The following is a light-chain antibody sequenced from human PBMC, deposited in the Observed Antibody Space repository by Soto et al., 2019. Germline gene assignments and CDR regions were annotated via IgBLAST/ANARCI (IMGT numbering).Light chain of an antibody. CDR1: QDISKW. CDR2: DAS. Sequence: DIHRTQSPSTLSASIRDRVSITCRASQDISKWLAWYQQKPGKPPKLLIYDASGLDSGVPSRFSGSGYGTEFTLTISGLQPEDFATFYCQQYDSFPWTVGPGTKVDIK. V-gene: IGKV1-5*01. CDR3: QQYDSFPWT. J-gene: IGKJ1*01.